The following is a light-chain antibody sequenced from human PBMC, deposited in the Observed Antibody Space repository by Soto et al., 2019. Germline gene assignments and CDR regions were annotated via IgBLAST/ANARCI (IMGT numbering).Light chain of an antibody. Sequence: QSALTQPASVSGSPGQSITISCTGTSSDVGCYNYVSWYQQHTGKAPKLMIYEVSNRPSGVSNRFSGSKSGNTASLTISGLQAEDEADYYCSSYTSSSTEVFGGGTKLTVL. J-gene: IGLJ2*01. CDR1: SSDVGCYNY. V-gene: IGLV2-14*01. CDR3: SSYTSSSTEV. CDR2: EVS.